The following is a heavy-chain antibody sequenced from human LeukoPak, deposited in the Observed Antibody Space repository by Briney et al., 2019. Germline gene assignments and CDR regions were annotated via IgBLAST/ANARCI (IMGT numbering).Heavy chain of an antibody. CDR2: INPNSGGT. J-gene: IGHJ4*02. V-gene: IGHV1-2*02. CDR3: ARDRNDFWSGYYIWHQARGFDY. Sequence: GASVKVSCKASGYTFTSYYMHWVRQAPGQGLEWMGWINPNSGGTNYAQKFQGRVTMTRDTSISTAYMELSRLRSDDTAVYYCARDRNDFWSGYYIWHQARGFDYWGQGTLVTVSS. CDR1: GYTFTSYY. D-gene: IGHD3-3*01.